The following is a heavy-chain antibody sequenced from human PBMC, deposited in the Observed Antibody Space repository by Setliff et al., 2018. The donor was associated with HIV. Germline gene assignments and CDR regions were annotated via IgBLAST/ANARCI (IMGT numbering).Heavy chain of an antibody. Sequence: SETLSLTCAVYGGSFSGYYWSWIRQPPGHGLEWIGSIYHTGSTYYKPSIKSRVTISVDTSKNQFSLRLSAVAAGDTAVDYCARSIVPVASGYYYFEYWGQGTLVTVSS. CDR2: IYHTGST. J-gene: IGHJ4*02. CDR3: ARSIVPVASGYYYFEY. CDR1: GGSFSGYY. V-gene: IGHV4-34*01. D-gene: IGHD3-3*01.